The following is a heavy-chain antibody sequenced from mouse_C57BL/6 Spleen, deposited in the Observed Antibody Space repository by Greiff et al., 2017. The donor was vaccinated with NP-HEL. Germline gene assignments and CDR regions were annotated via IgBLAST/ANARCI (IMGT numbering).Heavy chain of an antibody. CDR2: IWGVGST. CDR3: ASALGPHYAMDY. CDR1: GFSLTSYG. Sequence: QVQLQQSGPGLVAPSQSLSITCTVSGFSLTSYGVDWVRQSPGKGLEWLGVIWGVGSTNYNSALKSRLSISKDNSKSQVFLKMNSLQTDDTAVYYCASALGPHYAMDYWGQGTSVTVSS. J-gene: IGHJ4*01. V-gene: IGHV2-6*01. D-gene: IGHD4-1*01.